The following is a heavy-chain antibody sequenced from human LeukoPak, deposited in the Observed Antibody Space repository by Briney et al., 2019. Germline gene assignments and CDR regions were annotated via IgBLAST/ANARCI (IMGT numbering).Heavy chain of an antibody. D-gene: IGHD2-15*01. CDR1: GGSFSGYY. CDR3: ARGRWKPRRVLDY. CDR2: INHSGST. V-gene: IGHV4-34*01. Sequence: PSETLSLTCAVYGGSFSGYYWSWIRQPPGKGLEWIGEINHSGSTNYNPSLKSRVTISVDTSKNQFSLKLSSVTAADTAVYYCARGRWKPRRVLDYWGQGALVTVSS. J-gene: IGHJ4*02.